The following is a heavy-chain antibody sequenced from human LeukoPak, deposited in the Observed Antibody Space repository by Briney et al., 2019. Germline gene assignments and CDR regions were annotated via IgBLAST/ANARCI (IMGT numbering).Heavy chain of an antibody. CDR3: ARDRAQGGYYDSSAY. CDR2: IYSGGST. J-gene: IGHJ4*02. V-gene: IGHV3-53*01. D-gene: IGHD3-22*01. CDR1: GFTVSSNY. Sequence: GGSLRLSCAASGFTVSSNYMSWVRQAPGKGLEWVSVIYSGGSTYYADSVKGRFTISRDNSKNTLYLQMNSLRAEDTAVYYCARDRAQGGYYDSSAYWGQGTLVTVSS.